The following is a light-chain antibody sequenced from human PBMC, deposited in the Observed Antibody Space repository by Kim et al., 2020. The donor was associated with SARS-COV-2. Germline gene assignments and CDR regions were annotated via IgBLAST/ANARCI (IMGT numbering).Light chain of an antibody. Sequence: VALGLTVRITGQGDSLRSYYATWYQQKPGQAPILVIYGKNNRPSGIPDRFSGSSSGNTASLTITGTQAGDEADYYCNSRDSNDNVVFGGGTKLTVL. CDR1: SLRSYY. CDR3: NSRDSNDNVV. J-gene: IGLJ2*01. CDR2: GKN. V-gene: IGLV3-19*01.